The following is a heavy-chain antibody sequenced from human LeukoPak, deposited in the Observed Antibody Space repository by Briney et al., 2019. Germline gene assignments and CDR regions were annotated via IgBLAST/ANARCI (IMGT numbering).Heavy chain of an antibody. D-gene: IGHD3-22*01. V-gene: IGHV3-53*01. CDR1: GLTVSRNY. CDR3: AKDISSGYLVYYYYMDV. Sequence: GGSLRLSCAASGLTVSRNYMSWVRQAPGKGLESVSVIYSAGSTYYADSVRGRFTISRDNAKNTLYLQMNSLRAEDTAVYYCAKDISSGYLVYYYYMDVWGKGTTVTISS. J-gene: IGHJ6*03. CDR2: IYSAGST.